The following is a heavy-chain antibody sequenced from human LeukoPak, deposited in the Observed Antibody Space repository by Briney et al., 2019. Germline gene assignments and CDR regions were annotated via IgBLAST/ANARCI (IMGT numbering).Heavy chain of an antibody. Sequence: SVKVSCKASGGTFSSYAISWVRQAPGQGLEWMGGIIPIFGTANYAQKFQGRVTITADESTSTAYMELSSLRSEDTAVYYCARRESSSWYSVGYYYYGMDVWGQGTTVTVSS. V-gene: IGHV1-69*13. J-gene: IGHJ6*02. CDR2: IIPIFGTA. D-gene: IGHD6-13*01. CDR1: GGTFSSYA. CDR3: ARRESSSWYSVGYYYYGMDV.